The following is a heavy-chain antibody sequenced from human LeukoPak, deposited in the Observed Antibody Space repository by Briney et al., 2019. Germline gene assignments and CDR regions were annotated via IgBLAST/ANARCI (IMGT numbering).Heavy chain of an antibody. J-gene: IGHJ4*02. CDR3: TIFGVVISRDY. CDR2: ISGSGGST. CDR1: GFTFSSYA. V-gene: IGHV3-23*01. D-gene: IGHD3-3*01. Sequence: PGGSLRLSWAASGFTFSSYAMSWVRQAPGKGLEWVSAISGSGGSTYYADSVKGRFTISRDNSKNTLYLQMISLRAEDTAVYYCTIFGVVISRDYWGQGTLVTVSS.